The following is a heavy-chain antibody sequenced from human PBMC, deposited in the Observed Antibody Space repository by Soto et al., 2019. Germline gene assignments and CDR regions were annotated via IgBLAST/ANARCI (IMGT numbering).Heavy chain of an antibody. V-gene: IGHV3-23*01. D-gene: IGHD4-17*01. J-gene: IGHJ4*02. CDR3: ARTTTTKSRDY. CDR2: ISVTGSGT. Sequence: PGGSLRLSCTASGFKFRGHDVSWVRQDTGKGLEYVSSISVTGSGTYYADSVKGRFTISRDNSKNTLYLQMNSLRVEDTAVYYCARTTTTKSRDYWGQGTLVTVSS. CDR1: GFKFRGHD.